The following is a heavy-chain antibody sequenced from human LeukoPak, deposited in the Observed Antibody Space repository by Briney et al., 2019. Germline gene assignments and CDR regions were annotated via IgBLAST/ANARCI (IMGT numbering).Heavy chain of an antibody. V-gene: IGHV3-66*01. J-gene: IGHJ4*02. CDR3: ARDRGGWGISYFDY. CDR2: IYSGGST. Sequence: PGGSLRLSCAASGFTFSSYAMSWVRQAPGKGLEWVSVIYSGGSTFYADSVKGRFTISRDKSKNTMYLQMDSLRADDTAVYYCARDRGGWGISYFDYWGQGTLVTVSS. CDR1: GFTFSSYA. D-gene: IGHD5-24*01.